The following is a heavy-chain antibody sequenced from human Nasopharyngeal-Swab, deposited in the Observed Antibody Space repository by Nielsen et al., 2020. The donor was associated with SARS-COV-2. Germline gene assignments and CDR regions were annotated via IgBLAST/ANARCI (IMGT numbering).Heavy chain of an antibody. D-gene: IGHD5-18*01. V-gene: IGHV1-69*13. J-gene: IGHJ3*02. CDR1: GGTFSSYA. Sequence: SVKVSCKASGGTFSSYAISWVRQAPGQGLEWMGGIIPIFGTANYAQKFQGRVAITADESTSTAYTELSSLRSEDTAVYYCARGGYSYGYSQWNDAFDIWGQGTMVTVSS. CDR2: IIPIFGTA. CDR3: ARGGYSYGYSQWNDAFDI.